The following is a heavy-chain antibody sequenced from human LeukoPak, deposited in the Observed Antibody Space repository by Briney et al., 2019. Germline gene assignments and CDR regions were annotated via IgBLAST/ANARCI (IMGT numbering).Heavy chain of an antibody. CDR1: GFTFSSYG. Sequence: GGSLRLSCAASGFTFSSYGMHWVRQAPGKGLEWVAVIWYGGSNKYYADSVKGRFTISRDNAKNSLYLQMNSLRAEDTAVYYCARGAPPAYCGGDCYKGGQGTLVTVSS. CDR3: ARGAPPAYCGGDCYK. D-gene: IGHD2-21*01. J-gene: IGHJ4*02. V-gene: IGHV3-33*08. CDR2: IWYGGSNK.